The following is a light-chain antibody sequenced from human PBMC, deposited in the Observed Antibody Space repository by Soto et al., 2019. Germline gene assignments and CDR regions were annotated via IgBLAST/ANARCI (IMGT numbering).Light chain of an antibody. CDR3: QQYGSSPPAT. CDR2: GAS. CDR1: QSVCSSC. J-gene: IGKJ2*01. Sequence: EIVLTQSPGTLSLSPGERATLSCRASQSVCSSCLAWYQQSPGQAPRRLVYGASNRATGIPDRFSGSGSGTDFTLTISRLEPEDFAVYYCQQYGSSPPATFGQGTKLEIK. V-gene: IGKV3-20*01.